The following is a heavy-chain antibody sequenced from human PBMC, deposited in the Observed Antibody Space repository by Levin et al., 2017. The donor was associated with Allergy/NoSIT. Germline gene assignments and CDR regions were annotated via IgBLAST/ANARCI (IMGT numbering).Heavy chain of an antibody. CDR3: ARTHFGFGDPHGSFDY. Sequence: GGSLRLSCAASGFTFSSYGMHWVRQAPGKGLEWVAVIWYDGSNKYYADSVKGRFTISRDNSKNTLYLQMNSLRAEDTAVYYCARTHFGFGDPHGSFDYWGQGTLVTVSS. CDR2: IWYDGSNK. CDR1: GFTFSSYG. J-gene: IGHJ4*02. V-gene: IGHV3-33*01. D-gene: IGHD3-10*01.